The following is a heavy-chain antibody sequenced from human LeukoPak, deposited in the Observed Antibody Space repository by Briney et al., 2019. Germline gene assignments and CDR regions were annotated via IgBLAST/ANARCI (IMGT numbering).Heavy chain of an antibody. CDR2: IKQDGSEK. V-gene: IGHV3-7*01. J-gene: IGHJ4*02. D-gene: IGHD1-1*01. Sequence: AGGSLRLSCAASGFTFSSYWMSWVRQAPGKGLDWVANIKQDGSEKYYVDSVKGRFTISRDNAKNSLYLQMNSLRAEDTAVYYCARSRVRPYFDYWGQGTLVTVSS. CDR1: GFTFSSYW. CDR3: ARSRVRPYFDY.